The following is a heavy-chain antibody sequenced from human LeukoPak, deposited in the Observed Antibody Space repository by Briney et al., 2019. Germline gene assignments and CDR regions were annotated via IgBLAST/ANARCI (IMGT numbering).Heavy chain of an antibody. Sequence: GGSLRLSCAASGLTFSSYGMHWVRQAPGKGLEWVAFIRYDGSNKYYADSVKGRFTISRDNSKNTLYLQMNSLRAEDTAVYYCAKLVVAATPPYFDYWGQGTLVTVSS. CDR2: IRYDGSNK. CDR3: AKLVVAATPPYFDY. D-gene: IGHD2-15*01. J-gene: IGHJ4*02. CDR1: GLTFSSYG. V-gene: IGHV3-30*02.